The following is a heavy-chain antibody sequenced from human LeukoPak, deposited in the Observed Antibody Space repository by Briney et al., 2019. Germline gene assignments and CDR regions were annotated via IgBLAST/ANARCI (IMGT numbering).Heavy chain of an antibody. CDR3: ARNLVGPTTYFDY. D-gene: IGHD1-26*01. CDR2: MNPNSGNT. Sequence: GASVKVSCKASGYTFTSYDINWVRQATGQGLEWMGWMNPNSGNTGYAQKFQGRVTMTRNTSISTAYMELSSLRAEDTAVYYCARNLVGPTTYFDYWGQGTLVTVSS. J-gene: IGHJ4*02. CDR1: GYTFTSYD. V-gene: IGHV1-8*01.